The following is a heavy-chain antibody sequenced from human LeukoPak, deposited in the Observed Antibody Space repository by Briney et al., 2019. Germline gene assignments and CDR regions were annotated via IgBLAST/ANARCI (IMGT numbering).Heavy chain of an antibody. D-gene: IGHD2-2*01. J-gene: IGHJ4*02. CDR3: AKGVVPAAIPLR. CDR1: GFTFSSYA. CDR2: SSGSGGST. Sequence: GGPLRLSCAASGFTFSSYAMSWVRQPPAKGLEWVSASSGSGGSTYYADSVKGRFTISRDNSKNTLYLQMNTLRAEDTAVYYCAKGVVPAAIPLRWGQGTLVTVSS. V-gene: IGHV3-23*01.